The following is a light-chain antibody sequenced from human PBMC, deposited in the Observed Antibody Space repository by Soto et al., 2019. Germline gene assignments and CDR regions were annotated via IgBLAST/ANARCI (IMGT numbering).Light chain of an antibody. J-gene: IGLJ3*02. CDR1: SGSIASNY. V-gene: IGLV6-57*04. Sequence: NFMLTQPHSVSESPGKTVTISCTRSSGSIASNYVQWFQQRPGGAPTTVIYEDNQRPSGVPDRFSGSIDSSSNSVSLTISGLKTEDEADYYCQSYDSNNHGVFGGGTKLTVL. CDR3: QSYDSNNHGV. CDR2: EDN.